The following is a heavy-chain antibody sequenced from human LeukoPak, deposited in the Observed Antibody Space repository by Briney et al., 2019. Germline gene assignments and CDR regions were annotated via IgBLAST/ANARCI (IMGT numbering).Heavy chain of an antibody. J-gene: IGHJ4*02. D-gene: IGHD3-10*01. CDR1: GVSISSSSYY. Sequence: SETLSLTCTVSGVSISSSSYYWGWIRQPPGKGLEWIGSIYYSGSTYYNPSLKSRVTISVDTSKNQFSLKLSSVTAADTAVYYCARALLTYYYGSGSYSPFDYWGQGTLVTVSS. CDR3: ARALLTYYYGSGSYSPFDY. CDR2: IYYSGST. V-gene: IGHV4-39*07.